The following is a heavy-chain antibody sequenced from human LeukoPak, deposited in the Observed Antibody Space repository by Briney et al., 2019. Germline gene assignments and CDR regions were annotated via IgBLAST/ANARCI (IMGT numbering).Heavy chain of an antibody. CDR1: GYTFTNYG. Sequence: ASVKVSCKASGYTFTNYGINWVRQAPGQGLEWMGWINPNTGDTNYAQKFQGRVTMTRDTSITTVYMEISRLTSDDTALFYCAVAPGDYWVQGTLVTVSS. J-gene: IGHJ4*02. CDR2: INPNTGDT. V-gene: IGHV1-2*02. CDR3: AVAPGDY. D-gene: IGHD2-21*01.